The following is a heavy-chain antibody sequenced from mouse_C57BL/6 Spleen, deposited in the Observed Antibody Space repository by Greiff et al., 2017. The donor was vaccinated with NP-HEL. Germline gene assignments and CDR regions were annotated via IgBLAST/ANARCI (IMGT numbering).Heavy chain of an antibody. CDR3: ARDDYENYYAMDY. V-gene: IGHV1-9*01. J-gene: IGHJ4*01. CDR1: GYKFTGYW. CDR2: ILPGSGST. Sequence: VQLQQSGAELMKPGASVKLSCKATGYKFTGYWIEWVKQRPGHGLEWIGEILPGSGSTTYNEKFKCKATFTADTSANTAYMPLSRLTTEDSAIYYCARDDYENYYAMDYWGQGTSVTVSS. D-gene: IGHD2-4*01.